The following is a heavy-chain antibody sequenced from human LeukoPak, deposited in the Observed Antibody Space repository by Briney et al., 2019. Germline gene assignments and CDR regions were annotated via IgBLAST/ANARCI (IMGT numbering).Heavy chain of an antibody. CDR3: AREGIAAAGRGAFDI. V-gene: IGHV3-30*04. Sequence: QPGGSLRLSCAASGFTFSSYAMHWVRQAPGKGLEWVAVISYDGSNKYYADSVKGRFTISRDNSKNTLYLQMNSLRAEDTAVYYCAREGIAAAGRGAFDIWGQGTMVTVSS. CDR2: ISYDGSNK. D-gene: IGHD6-13*01. CDR1: GFTFSSYA. J-gene: IGHJ3*02.